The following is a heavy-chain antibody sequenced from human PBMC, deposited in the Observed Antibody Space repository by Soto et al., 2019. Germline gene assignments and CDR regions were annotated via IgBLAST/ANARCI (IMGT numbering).Heavy chain of an antibody. D-gene: IGHD4-17*01. CDR2: IYYSGST. CDR1: GGSISSSSYY. V-gene: IGHV4-39*01. CDR3: ARPGYGDYTAAFDI. J-gene: IGHJ3*02. Sequence: SETLSLTCTVSGGSISSSSYYWGWIRQPPGKGLEWIGSIYYSGSTYYNPSLKSRVTISVDTSKNQFSLKLSSVTAADTAVYYCARPGYGDYTAAFDIWGQGTMVTVPS.